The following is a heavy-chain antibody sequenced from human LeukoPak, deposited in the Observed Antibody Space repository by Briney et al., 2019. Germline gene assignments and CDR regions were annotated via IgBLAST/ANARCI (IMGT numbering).Heavy chain of an antibody. CDR3: ASYLVLSGRIQPDY. J-gene: IGHJ4*02. V-gene: IGHV1-8*02. CDR1: GYTFTSYD. Sequence: ASVKVSCKASGYTFTSYDINWVRQATGQGLEWMGWMNPNSGNTGYAQKFQGRVTMTEDTSTDTAYMELSNLRSEDTAVYYCASYLVLSGRIQPDYWGQGTLVTVSS. D-gene: IGHD6-19*01. CDR2: MNPNSGNT.